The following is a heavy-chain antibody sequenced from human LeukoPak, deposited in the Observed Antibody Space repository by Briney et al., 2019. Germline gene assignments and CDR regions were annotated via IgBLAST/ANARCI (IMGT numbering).Heavy chain of an antibody. Sequence: GGSLRLSCAASGFTFSSYSMNWVRQAPGKGLEWVSSISSSSSYIYYADSVKGRFTISRDNAKNSLYLQMNSLRAEDTAVYYCAKGRRVYDILTGFDYWGQGTLVIVSS. CDR1: GFTFSSYS. CDR2: ISSSSSYI. V-gene: IGHV3-21*01. CDR3: AKGRRVYDILTGFDY. D-gene: IGHD3-9*01. J-gene: IGHJ4*02.